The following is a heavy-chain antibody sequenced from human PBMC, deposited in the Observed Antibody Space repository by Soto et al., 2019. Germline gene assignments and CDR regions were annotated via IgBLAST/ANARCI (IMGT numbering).Heavy chain of an antibody. CDR2: IYYSGST. V-gene: IGHV4-30-4*01. D-gene: IGHD3-3*01. J-gene: IGHJ3*02. CDR3: ASSMTIFGVVSSAFDI. Sequence: QVQLQESGPGLVKPSQTLSLTCTVSGGSISSGDYYWSWIRQPPGKGLEWIGYIYYSGSTYYNPSLKSRVTISVDTSKNQFSLKLSSVTAADTAVYYCASSMTIFGVVSSAFDIWGQGTMVPVSS. CDR1: GGSISSGDYY.